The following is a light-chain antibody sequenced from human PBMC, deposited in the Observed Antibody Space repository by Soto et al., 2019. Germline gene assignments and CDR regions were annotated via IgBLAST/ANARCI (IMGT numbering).Light chain of an antibody. Sequence: EIVLTQSPGTLSLSPGERVTLSCRASQSISSSYLAWYQQRPGQAPRLLMYGASSRATGIPDRFSGSGSGTDFTLTISRLEPEDFAGYYCQQYGRSPYSFGQGTKLEIK. CDR3: QQYGRSPYS. CDR1: QSISSSY. J-gene: IGKJ2*03. CDR2: GAS. V-gene: IGKV3-20*01.